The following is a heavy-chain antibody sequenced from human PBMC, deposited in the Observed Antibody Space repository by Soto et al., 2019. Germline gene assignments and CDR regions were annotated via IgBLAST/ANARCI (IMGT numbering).Heavy chain of an antibody. D-gene: IGHD4-17*01. Sequence: GASVKVSCKASGYTFTSYYMHWVRQAPGQGLEWMGIINPSGGSTSYAQKFQGRVTMTRDTSTSTVYMELSSLRSEDTAVYYCARDRLEPYGDYVFAAGFGGRERFDYWGQGTLVTVSS. CDR2: INPSGGST. CDR3: ARDRLEPYGDYVFAAGFGGRERFDY. J-gene: IGHJ4*02. V-gene: IGHV1-46*01. CDR1: GYTFTSYY.